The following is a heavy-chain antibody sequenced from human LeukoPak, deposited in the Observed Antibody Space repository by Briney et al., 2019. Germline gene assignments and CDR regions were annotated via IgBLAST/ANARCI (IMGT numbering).Heavy chain of an antibody. V-gene: IGHV3-23*01. CDR3: ARNKKGDRYTYGHDY. D-gene: IGHD5-18*01. J-gene: IGHJ4*02. CDR1: GFTFSDYG. CDR2: FGGRGGST. Sequence: GGSLRLSCAASGFTFSDYGMSWVRQSPGKGLEWVSSFGGRGGSTYYADSVKGRFTISRDNSKNTLYLQMNSLRAEDTAVYYCARNKKGDRYTYGHDYWGQGTLVTVSS.